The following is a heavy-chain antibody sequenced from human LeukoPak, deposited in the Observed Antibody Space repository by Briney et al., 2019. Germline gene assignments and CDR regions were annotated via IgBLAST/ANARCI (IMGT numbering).Heavy chain of an antibody. CDR3: AKDRHAPGRYCSSTSCFPFDS. CDR1: GFTFSSYG. CDR2: ISGSGGST. V-gene: IGHV3-23*01. D-gene: IGHD2-2*01. J-gene: IGHJ5*01. Sequence: PGGSLRLSCAASGFTFSSYGMSWVRQAPGKGLEWISGISGSGGSTSYVDSVKGRFTISRDNSKNTLYMQMNSLRAEDTAVYYCAKDRHAPGRYCSSTSCFPFDSWGQGTLVTVSS.